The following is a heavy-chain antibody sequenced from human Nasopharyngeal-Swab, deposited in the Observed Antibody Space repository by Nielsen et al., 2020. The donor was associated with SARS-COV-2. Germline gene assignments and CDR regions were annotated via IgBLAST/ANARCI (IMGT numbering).Heavy chain of an antibody. V-gene: IGHV3-9*01. CDR2: ISWNSGSI. CDR1: GFTFDDYA. CDR3: AKLPTAMDETYMDV. D-gene: IGHD5-18*01. Sequence: SLKISCAASGFTFDDYAMHWVRQAPGKGLEWVSGISWNSGSIGYADSVKGRFTISRDNAKNSLYLQMNSPRAEDTALYYCAKLPTAMDETYMDVWGKGTTVTVSS. J-gene: IGHJ6*03.